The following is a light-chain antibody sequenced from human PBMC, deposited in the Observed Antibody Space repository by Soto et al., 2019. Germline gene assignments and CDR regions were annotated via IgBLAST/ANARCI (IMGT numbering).Light chain of an antibody. V-gene: IGKV3D-20*02. Sequence: EIVLTQSPGTLSLSPGEGATLSCRASQSVSSSYIAWYQQRPGQTPSLLIYGASTRATGIPDRFSGSGSGTHFTLTISGLEPGDFAVYYCQQRSNWPPRITFGQGTRLEIK. CDR3: QQRSNWPPRIT. CDR2: GAS. J-gene: IGKJ5*01. CDR1: QSVSSSY.